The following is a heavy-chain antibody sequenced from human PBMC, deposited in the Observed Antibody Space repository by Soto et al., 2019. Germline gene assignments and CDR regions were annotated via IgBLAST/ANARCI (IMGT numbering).Heavy chain of an antibody. CDR1: GFTFSSYG. Sequence: QVQLVESGGGVVQPGRSLRLSCAASGFTFSSYGMHWVRQAPGKGLEWVAVISYDGSNKYYADSVKGRFTISRDNSKNALYLLMTSLRAEDTAVYYCAIDNEGTEERGGTIAYWGQGTLVTVSS. CDR2: ISYDGSNK. V-gene: IGHV3-30*03. J-gene: IGHJ4*02. CDR3: AIDNEGTEERGGTIAY. D-gene: IGHD3-10*01.